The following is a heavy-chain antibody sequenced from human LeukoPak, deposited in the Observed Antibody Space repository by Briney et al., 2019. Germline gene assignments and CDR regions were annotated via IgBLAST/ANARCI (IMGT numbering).Heavy chain of an antibody. CDR1: GFTFSSYA. CDR3: AKADRITMIVVVSFDY. CDR2: ISGSGGST. Sequence: GGSLRLSCVASGFTFSSYAMSWVRQAPGKGLEWVSAISGSGGSTYYADSVKGRFTISRDNSKNTLYLQMNSLRAEDTAVYYCAKADRITMIVVVSFDYWGQGTLVTVSS. J-gene: IGHJ4*02. V-gene: IGHV3-23*01. D-gene: IGHD3-22*01.